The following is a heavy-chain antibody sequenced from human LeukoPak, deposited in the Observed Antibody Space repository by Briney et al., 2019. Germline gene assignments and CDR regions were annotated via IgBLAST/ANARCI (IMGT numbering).Heavy chain of an antibody. V-gene: IGHV3-11*01. CDR1: GFTFNSYA. J-gene: IGHJ3*02. CDR3: ARFRVVPAAMGAFDI. Sequence: GGSLRLSCAASGFTFNSYAMSWIRQAPGKGLEWVSYISSSGSTIYYADSVKGRFTISRDNAKNSLYLQMNSLRAEDTAVYYCARFRVVPAAMGAFDIWGQGTMVTVSS. D-gene: IGHD2-2*01. CDR2: ISSSGSTI.